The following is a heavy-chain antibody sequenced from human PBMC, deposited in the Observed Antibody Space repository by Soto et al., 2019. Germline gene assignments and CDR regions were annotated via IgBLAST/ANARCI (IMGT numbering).Heavy chain of an antibody. Sequence: AASVKVSCKASGGTFSSYAISWVRQAPGQGLEWMGGIIPIFGTANYAQKFQGRVTITADKSTSTAYMELSSLRSEDTAVYYCASVWSGYYLYYFDYWGQGTLVTVSS. CDR2: IIPIFGTA. J-gene: IGHJ4*02. D-gene: IGHD3-3*01. CDR1: GGTFSSYA. CDR3: ASVWSGYYLYYFDY. V-gene: IGHV1-69*06.